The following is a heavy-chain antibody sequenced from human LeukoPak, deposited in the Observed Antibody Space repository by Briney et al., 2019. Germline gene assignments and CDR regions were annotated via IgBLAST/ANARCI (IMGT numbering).Heavy chain of an antibody. CDR1: GYTFTSYA. Sequence: ASVKVSCKASGYTFTSYAMHWVRQAPGQRLEWMGWINAGNGITKYSQEFQGRVTISRDTSASTAYMELSSLRSEDMAVYYCARSVAAPYYFDYWGQGTLVTVSS. J-gene: IGHJ4*02. CDR2: INAGNGIT. V-gene: IGHV1-3*03. CDR3: ARSVAAPYYFDY. D-gene: IGHD2-15*01.